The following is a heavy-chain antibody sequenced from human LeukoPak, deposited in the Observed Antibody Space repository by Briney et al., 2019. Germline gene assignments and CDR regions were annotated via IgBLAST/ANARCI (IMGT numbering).Heavy chain of an antibody. CDR2: ISYDGSNK. CDR3: ARAYSGYPFDY. Sequence: PGGSLRLSCAASGFTFSSYAMHWVRQAPGKGLEWVAVISYDGSNKYYADSVKGRFTISRDNSKNTLYLQMNSLRAEDTAVYYCARAYSGYPFDYWGQGTLVTVSS. V-gene: IGHV3-30*04. D-gene: IGHD5-12*01. CDR1: GFTFSSYA. J-gene: IGHJ4*02.